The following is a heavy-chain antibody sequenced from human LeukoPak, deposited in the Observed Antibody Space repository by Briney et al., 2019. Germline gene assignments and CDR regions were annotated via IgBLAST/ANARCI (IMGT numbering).Heavy chain of an antibody. Sequence: PGGSLRLSCAASGFTFSSYAMSWVRQAPGKGLEWVLAISGSGGSTYYADSVKGRFTISRDNSKNTLYLQMNSLRAEDTAVYYCAKYYDSSGYYFLARGGRVDYWGQGTLVTVSS. J-gene: IGHJ4*02. CDR3: AKYYDSSGYYFLARGGRVDY. CDR1: GFTFSSYA. V-gene: IGHV3-23*01. D-gene: IGHD3-22*01. CDR2: ISGSGGST.